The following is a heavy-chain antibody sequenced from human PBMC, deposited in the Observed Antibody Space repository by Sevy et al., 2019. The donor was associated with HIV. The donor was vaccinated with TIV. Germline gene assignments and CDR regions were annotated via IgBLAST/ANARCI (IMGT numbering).Heavy chain of an antibody. CDR3: ARDQAAYYYDSSGRFDY. Sequence: GGSLRLSCAASGFTFSSYWMSWVRQAPGKGLEWVANIKQDGSEKYYVDSVKGRFTISRDNAKNSLYLQMNSLRAEDTAVYYCARDQAAYYYDSSGRFDYWGQGTLVTVSS. CDR2: IKQDGSEK. J-gene: IGHJ4*02. CDR1: GFTFSSYW. V-gene: IGHV3-7*01. D-gene: IGHD3-22*01.